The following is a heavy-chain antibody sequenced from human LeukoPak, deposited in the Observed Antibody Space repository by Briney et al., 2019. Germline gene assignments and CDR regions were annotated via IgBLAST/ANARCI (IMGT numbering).Heavy chain of an antibody. D-gene: IGHD6-13*01. CDR1: GGSFSGYY. J-gene: IGHJ6*02. CDR3: ARGGHGSWYLYYYNGMDV. V-gene: IGHV4-34*01. Sequence: SETLSLTCAVYGGSFSGYYWSWIRQPPGKGLEWIGEINHSGSTNYNPSLKSRVTISVDTSKNQFSLKLSSVTAADTAVYYCARGGHGSWYLYYYNGMDVWGQGTTVTVSS. CDR2: INHSGST.